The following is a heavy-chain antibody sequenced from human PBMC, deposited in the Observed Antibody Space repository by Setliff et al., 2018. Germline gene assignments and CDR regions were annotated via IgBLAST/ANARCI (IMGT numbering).Heavy chain of an antibody. J-gene: IGHJ4*02. CDR1: GYSFTSHY. V-gene: IGHV1-46*01. CDR2: INTGGGSS. D-gene: IGHD6-13*01. CDR3: ARAGLAATGRKGVFDH. Sequence: ASVKVSCKASGYSFTSHYMHWVRQAPGQGLEWMGIINTGGGSSSSTQKFEGRVTMTRDTSANTVYMELSGLTSDDTAVYYCARAGLAATGRKGVFDHWGQGTLVTVSS.